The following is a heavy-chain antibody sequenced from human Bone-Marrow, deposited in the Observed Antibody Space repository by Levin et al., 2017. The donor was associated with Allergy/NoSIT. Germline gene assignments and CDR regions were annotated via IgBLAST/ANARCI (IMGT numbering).Heavy chain of an antibody. CDR1: GFNFNSYG. CDR2: ISGSGNDT. J-gene: IGHJ4*02. V-gene: IGHV3-23*01. CDR3: AKESVWKTYFYY. Sequence: GESLKISCAASGFNFNSYGMTWVRQAPGKGLEWVSDISGSGNDTYYADSVKGRFSISRDDSKNTVYLQMDRVRAEDTAIYYYAKESVWKTYFYYWGQGTPVTVSS. D-gene: IGHD3-10*01.